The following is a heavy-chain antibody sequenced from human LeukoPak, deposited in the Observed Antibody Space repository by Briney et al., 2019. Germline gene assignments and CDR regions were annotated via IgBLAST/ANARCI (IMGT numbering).Heavy chain of an antibody. CDR3: ARVSGSYQNDY. CDR1: GGSISSYY. J-gene: IGHJ4*02. CDR2: VYYSGST. Sequence: SETLSLTCTVSGGSISSYYWSWIRQPPGKGLEWIGYVYYSGSTNYNPSLKSRVTISVDTSKNQFSLKLSSVTAADTAVYYCARVSGSYQNDYWGQGTLVTVSS. D-gene: IGHD1-26*01. V-gene: IGHV4-59*01.